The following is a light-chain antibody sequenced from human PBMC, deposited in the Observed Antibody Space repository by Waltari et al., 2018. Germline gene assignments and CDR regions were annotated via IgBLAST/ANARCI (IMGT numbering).Light chain of an antibody. J-gene: IGLJ2*01. CDR3: QSYDSSLSGSRDVI. Sequence: QSVLTQPPSVSGAPGQRVTISCTGSSSNIGAGYDVHWIQQLPRRAPKLLIFDYTNRPSGVPDRFSGSKSGSSASLAITGLQPEDEADYYCQSYDSSLSGSRDVIFGGGTKLTVL. V-gene: IGLV1-40*01. CDR2: DYT. CDR1: SSNIGAGYD.